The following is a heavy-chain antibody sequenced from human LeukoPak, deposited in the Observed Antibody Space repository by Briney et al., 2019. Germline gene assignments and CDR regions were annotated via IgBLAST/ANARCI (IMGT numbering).Heavy chain of an antibody. CDR3: SKKGQNDDSGKPA. CDR1: GLIFSNYV. Sequence: GGSLRLSCAASGLIFSNYVMSWVRQAPGKGLEWVSSISSSSSYIYYADSVKGRFTISRDNAKNSLYLQMNSLRVDDTAVYYCSKKGQNDDSGKPAWGQGTLVTVSS. V-gene: IGHV3-21*04. D-gene: IGHD4-17*01. J-gene: IGHJ5*02. CDR2: ISSSSSYI.